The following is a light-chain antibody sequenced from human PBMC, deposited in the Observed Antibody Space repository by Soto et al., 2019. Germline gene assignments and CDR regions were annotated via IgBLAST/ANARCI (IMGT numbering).Light chain of an antibody. CDR1: QSISSY. J-gene: IGKJ5*01. Sequence: DIQMTQSPSSLSASVGDRVTITCRASQSISSYLNWYQQKAGQAPKLLIHTASSLQSGVPSRFSGSGSGTDFTLTISSLQPEDFATYYCQQSYSTPITFGQGTRLEIK. V-gene: IGKV1-39*01. CDR3: QQSYSTPIT. CDR2: TAS.